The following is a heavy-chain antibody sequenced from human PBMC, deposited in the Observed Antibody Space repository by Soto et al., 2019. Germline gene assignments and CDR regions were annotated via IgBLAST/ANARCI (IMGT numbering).Heavy chain of an antibody. J-gene: IGHJ4*02. V-gene: IGHV3-53*01. Sequence: EVQLVESGGGLIQPGGSRRLSCAASGFAVSSNYMTWVRQSPGKGLEWVSVIYSGGSTYYADSVKGRCTISRDSSKNTLYLQMNSLRAEDRAVYYCVGGDSALSFDYWGQGTLVTVSS. D-gene: IGHD2-15*01. CDR1: GFAVSSNY. CDR2: IYSGGST. CDR3: VGGDSALSFDY.